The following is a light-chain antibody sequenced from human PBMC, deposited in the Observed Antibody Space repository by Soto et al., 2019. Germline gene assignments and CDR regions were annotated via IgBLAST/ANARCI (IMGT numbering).Light chain of an antibody. CDR3: CSYATPRQ. CDR2: EVS. CDR1: TSDVGSYNL. J-gene: IGLJ2*01. V-gene: IGLV2-23*02. Sequence: LTQPASVSGSPGQSITISCTGTTSDVGSYNLVSWYQQHPGKAPKLIIYEVSERPSGVSTRFSGSKSGNVASLTISGLQAEDEAEYYCCSYATPRQFGGGTKLTVL.